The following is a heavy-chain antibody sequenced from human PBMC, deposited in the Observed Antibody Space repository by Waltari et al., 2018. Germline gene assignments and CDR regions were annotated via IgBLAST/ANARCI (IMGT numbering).Heavy chain of an antibody. J-gene: IGHJ3*02. CDR3: ARVDLSNAFDI. CDR2: IYTSGST. V-gene: IGHV4-61*02. Sequence: QVQLQESGPGLVKPSQTLSLTCTVSGGSISSGSYYWSWIRQPAGKGLEWIGRIYTSGSTNYNPSLKSRVTISVDTSKNQFSLKLSSVTAADTAVYYCARVDLSNAFDIWGQGTMVTVSS. CDR1: GGSISSGSYY.